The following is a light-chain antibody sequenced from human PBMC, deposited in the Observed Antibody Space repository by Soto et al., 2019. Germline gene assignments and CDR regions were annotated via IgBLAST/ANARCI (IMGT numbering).Light chain of an antibody. V-gene: IGKV2-30*01. CDR3: IQGTHWPRA. Sequence: VVVTQSPLSLPVTLGRPASISCRSSQSLVYSDGNTYLSWYHQRPGQSPRRPIYMVSNRDSGVPDRFSGSGSGADFTLKIRRVEAEDVGIYYCIQGTHWPRAFGQGTRLEI. CDR1: QSLVYSDGNTY. J-gene: IGKJ5*01. CDR2: MVS.